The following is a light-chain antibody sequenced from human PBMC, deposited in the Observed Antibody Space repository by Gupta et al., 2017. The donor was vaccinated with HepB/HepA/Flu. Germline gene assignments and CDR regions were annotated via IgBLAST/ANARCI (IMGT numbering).Light chain of an antibody. CDR1: SSNTVINY. CDR3: AAWDDSVSSLL. CDR2: STS. Sequence: VLTKPPPPSGTLGHQVNVPCSDPSSNTVINYVYWYKHLQGTGPKLLIESTSQRPSGVPDRFSGSKSGTSASLAISGLRSEDEGDYYCAAWDDSVSSLLLGGGTKLTVL. J-gene: IGLJ2*01. V-gene: IGLV1-47*02.